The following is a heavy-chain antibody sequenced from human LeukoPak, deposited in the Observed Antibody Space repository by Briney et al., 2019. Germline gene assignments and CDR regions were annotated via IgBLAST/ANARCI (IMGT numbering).Heavy chain of an antibody. CDR1: GFTFSSYA. D-gene: IGHD2-2*01. Sequence: GRSLRLSCAASGFTFSSYAMHWVRQAPGKGLEWVAVISYDGSNKYYADSVKGRFTISRDNSKSTLYLQMNSLRAEDTAVYYCARGALVVPAANWFDPWGQGTLVTVSS. CDR2: ISYDGSNK. V-gene: IGHV3-30-3*01. CDR3: ARGALVVPAANWFDP. J-gene: IGHJ5*02.